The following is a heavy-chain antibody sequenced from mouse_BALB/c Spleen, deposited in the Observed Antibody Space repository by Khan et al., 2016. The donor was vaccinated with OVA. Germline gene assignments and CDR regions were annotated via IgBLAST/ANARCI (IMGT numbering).Heavy chain of an antibody. Sequence: QVQLQQSGPEPVRPGVSVKISCQGSGYTFTDYAVHWVKQSHAKSLEWIGVISPYSGDTKYNQKFKGKATMTVDKSSSTPYMERARLTSDASAILYCAREVSTRSATWCAYWGQGTLVTVSA. CDR3: AREVSTRSATWCAY. J-gene: IGHJ3*01. CDR2: ISPYSGDT. D-gene: IGHD2-4*01. CDR1: GYTFTDYA. V-gene: IGHV1S137*01.